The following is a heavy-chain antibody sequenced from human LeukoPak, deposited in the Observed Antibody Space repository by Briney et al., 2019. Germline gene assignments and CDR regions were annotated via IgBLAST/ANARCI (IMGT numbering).Heavy chain of an antibody. CDR3: ARSLLYYDILTGYYPPLPPSNSRGGIRDEDYFDY. V-gene: IGHV1-2*02. CDR1: GYTFTGYY. J-gene: IGHJ4*02. Sequence: ASVKVSCKASGYTFTGYYMHWVRQAPGQGLEWMGWINPNSGGTNYARKFQGRVTMTRDTSISTAYMELSRLRSDDTAVYYCARSLLYYDILTGYYPPLPPSNSRGGIRDEDYFDYWGQGTLVTVSS. D-gene: IGHD3-9*01. CDR2: INPNSGGT.